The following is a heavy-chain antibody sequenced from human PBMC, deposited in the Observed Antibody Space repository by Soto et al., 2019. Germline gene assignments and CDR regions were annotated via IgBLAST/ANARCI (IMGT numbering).Heavy chain of an antibody. Sequence: EASVKVSCEASGYSFTGYYMHWVRQAPGQGLEWMGWINPNSGGTNYAQKFQGWVTMTRDTSISTAYMELSRLRSDDTAVYYCARADYGGEFDYWGQGTLVTVSS. D-gene: IGHD4-17*01. CDR1: GYSFTGYY. CDR3: ARADYGGEFDY. J-gene: IGHJ4*02. CDR2: INPNSGGT. V-gene: IGHV1-2*04.